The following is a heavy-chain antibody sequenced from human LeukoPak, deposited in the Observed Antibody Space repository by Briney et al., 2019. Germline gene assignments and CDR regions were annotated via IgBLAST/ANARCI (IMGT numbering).Heavy chain of an antibody. Sequence: GGSLRLSCAASGFTFSSYAMSWVSQAPGKGLEWVSAISGSGGSTYYADSVKGRFTISRDNSKNTLYLQMNSLRAEDTAVYYCAKAPSVVVAATNYYYYGMDVWGQGTTVAVSS. V-gene: IGHV3-23*01. CDR2: ISGSGGST. D-gene: IGHD2-15*01. CDR3: AKAPSVVVAATNYYYYGMDV. J-gene: IGHJ6*02. CDR1: GFTFSSYA.